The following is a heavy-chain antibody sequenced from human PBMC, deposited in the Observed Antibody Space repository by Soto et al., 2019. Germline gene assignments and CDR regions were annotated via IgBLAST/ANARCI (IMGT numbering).Heavy chain of an antibody. Sequence: GGSLRLSCAVSGFTVSNNYMSWVRQAPGKGLEGVSVIYSGGYTAYGDSVKGRFTISRDNSKNTLYLQMNSLRAEDTAVYYCAKARVTMIVVALFDYWGQGTLVTVSS. CDR3: AKARVTMIVVALFDY. CDR2: IYSGGYT. D-gene: IGHD3-22*01. V-gene: IGHV3-53*01. J-gene: IGHJ4*02. CDR1: GFTVSNNY.